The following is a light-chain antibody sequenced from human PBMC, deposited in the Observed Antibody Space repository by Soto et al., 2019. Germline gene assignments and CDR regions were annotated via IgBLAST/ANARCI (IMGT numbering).Light chain of an antibody. V-gene: IGLV1-44*01. CDR3: AAWDDSLNGRV. CDR2: SHN. J-gene: IGLJ1*01. Sequence: QSVLTQPPSASGTPGQRVTISCSGSSSNIGSNTVNWYQQLPGTAPRVLIYSHNQRPSGVPDRFSGSKSGTSASLAISGLQSEDEADYYCAAWDDSLNGRVIGTGTKVTVL. CDR1: SSNIGSNT.